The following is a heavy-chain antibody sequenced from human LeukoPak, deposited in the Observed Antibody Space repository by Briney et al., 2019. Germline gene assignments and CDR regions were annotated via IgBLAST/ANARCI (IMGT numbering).Heavy chain of an antibody. J-gene: IGHJ4*02. D-gene: IGHD3-22*01. V-gene: IGHV3-53*01. CDR1: GFTVSSNY. CDR3: ARESMIVVALDY. CDR2: SYNDYIT. Sequence: SGGSLRLSCAASGFTVSSNYMSWVRQAPGKGLEWVSVSYNDYITYYADSVKGRFTISRDDAKNSLYLQMNSLRAEDTAVYYCARESMIVVALDYWGQGTLVTVSS.